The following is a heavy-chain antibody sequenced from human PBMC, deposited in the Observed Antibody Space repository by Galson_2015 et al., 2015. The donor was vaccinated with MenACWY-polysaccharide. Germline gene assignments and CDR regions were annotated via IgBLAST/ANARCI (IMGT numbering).Heavy chain of an antibody. Sequence: SLRLSCAASGFTFTSYSMNWVRQAPGKGLEWVAYISTTGSNIYYADSVKGRFTISRDNARKSLYLQMSSLGDEDTAVYYCARDVETKGGRTDYGGQGTLVTVSS. CDR3: ARDVETKGGRTDY. CDR2: ISTTGSNI. V-gene: IGHV3-48*02. D-gene: IGHD3-16*01. CDR1: GFTFTSYS. J-gene: IGHJ4*02.